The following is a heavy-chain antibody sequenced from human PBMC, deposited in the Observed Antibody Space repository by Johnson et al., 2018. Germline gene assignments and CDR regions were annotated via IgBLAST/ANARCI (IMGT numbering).Heavy chain of an antibody. D-gene: IGHD4-17*01. CDR3: AKDPSVTTYYYYYYMDV. J-gene: IGHJ6*03. CDR1: GFTFSSYG. V-gene: IGHV3-30*18. CDR2: ISYDGSNK. Sequence: QVQLVESGGGVVQPGRSLRLSCAASGFTFSSYGMHWVRQAPGKGLEWVAVISYDGSNKYYADSVKGRFTISRDNSKNTLYLQMNSLRAEDTAGYYCAKDPSVTTYYYYYYMDVWGKGTTVTVSS.